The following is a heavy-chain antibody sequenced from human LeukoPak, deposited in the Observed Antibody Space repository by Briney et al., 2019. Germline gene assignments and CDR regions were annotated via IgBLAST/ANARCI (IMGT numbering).Heavy chain of an antibody. D-gene: IGHD3-22*01. CDR2: IYYSGTT. J-gene: IGHJ1*01. CDR3: AREAYDSSGHRYFQH. CDR1: GCTISGDAYF. Sequence: PSETLSLPSTESGCTISGDAYFGGWIRQHPGKGLDWIGFIYYSGTTYYDPSLESRVIISVDTSKNQFSLKLSSVTAADTAVYYCAREAYDSSGHRYFQHWGQGTLVTVSS. V-gene: IGHV4-31*03.